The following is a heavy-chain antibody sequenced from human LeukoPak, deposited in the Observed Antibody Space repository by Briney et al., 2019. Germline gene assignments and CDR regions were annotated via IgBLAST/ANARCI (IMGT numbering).Heavy chain of an antibody. CDR3: ARDLGYSQFDP. Sequence: GGSLRLSCAASGFTFSDYYMSWFRQAPGKGLEWVSYVSGSGSPIYYADSVKGRFTISRDNAKNSLYLQMNSLRAEDTAVYYCARDLGYSQFDPWGQGTLVTVSS. J-gene: IGHJ5*02. V-gene: IGHV3-11*04. D-gene: IGHD6-13*01. CDR1: GFTFSDYY. CDR2: VSGSGSPI.